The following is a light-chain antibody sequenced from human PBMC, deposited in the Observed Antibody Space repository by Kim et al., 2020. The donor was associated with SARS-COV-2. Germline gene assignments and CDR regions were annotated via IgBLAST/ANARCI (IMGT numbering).Light chain of an antibody. V-gene: IGKV3-20*01. CDR3: QQYSSSPAT. J-gene: IGKJ1*01. Sequence: EIVLTQSPGTLSLSPGERATLSCRASQSVSSNYLAWYQQKPGQAPRLLIYGASSRATGIPDRFSGSGSATDFTLTITRLEPEDFAVYYCQQYSSSPATFGQGTKVDI. CDR1: QSVSSNY. CDR2: GAS.